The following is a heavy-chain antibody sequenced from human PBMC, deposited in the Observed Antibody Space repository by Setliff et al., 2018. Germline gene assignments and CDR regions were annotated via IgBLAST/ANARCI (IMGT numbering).Heavy chain of an antibody. CDR1: GYTFTDDY. CDR3: AFRRGYIYGLDN. Sequence: ASVNVSCKASGYTFTDDYMYWVKQAPGKGLEWMGRIDPEDGKTVYAEKFQGRVIISADTSIDTVYLEIDSLRSEDTAVYYCAFRRGYIYGLDNWGQGTLVTSPQ. D-gene: IGHD5-18*01. V-gene: IGHV1-69-2*01. J-gene: IGHJ4*02. CDR2: IDPEDGKT.